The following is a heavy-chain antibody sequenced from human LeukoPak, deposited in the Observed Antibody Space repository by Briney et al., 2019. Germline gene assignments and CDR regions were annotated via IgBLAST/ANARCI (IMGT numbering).Heavy chain of an antibody. Sequence: SETLSLTCTVSGGSVSGSSYYWSWVRQPPGKGLEWIGFVYYTGTTSYNPSLQSRVTISIDTSKNQFSLKLSSVTAADTAVYFCARGDCGSTTCRKFDSWGQGTQVTVSS. J-gene: IGHJ4*02. CDR3: ARGDCGSTTCRKFDS. D-gene: IGHD2-2*01. CDR1: GGSVSGSSYY. CDR2: VYYTGTT. V-gene: IGHV4-61*01.